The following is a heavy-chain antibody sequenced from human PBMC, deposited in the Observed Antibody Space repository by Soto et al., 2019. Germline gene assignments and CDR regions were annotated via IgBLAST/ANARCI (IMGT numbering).Heavy chain of an antibody. CDR2: ISAYNGNT. V-gene: IGHV1-18*01. CDR1: GYTFTSYG. J-gene: IGHJ5*02. D-gene: IGHD6-6*01. CDR3: AGFASGQLVSWFDP. Sequence: ASVKVSCKASGYTFTSYGISWVRQAPGQGLEWMGRISAYNGNTNYAQKLQGRVTMTTDTSTSTAYMELRSLRSDDTAVYYCAGFASGQLVSWFDPWGQGTLVTVSS.